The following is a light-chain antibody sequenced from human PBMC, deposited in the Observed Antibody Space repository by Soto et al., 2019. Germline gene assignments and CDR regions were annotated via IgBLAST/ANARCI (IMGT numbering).Light chain of an antibody. J-gene: IGKJ5*01. V-gene: IGKV3-15*01. Sequence: EVVMTQSPATLSVSPGESVTLSCRASQTVYNNYLAWYQQKPGQAPRLLIYAVSARATGIPARFSGSGFGTEFTLTINGLQSEDFAVYYCQQHTKWPITFGQGTRLEIK. CDR2: AVS. CDR3: QQHTKWPIT. CDR1: QTVYNN.